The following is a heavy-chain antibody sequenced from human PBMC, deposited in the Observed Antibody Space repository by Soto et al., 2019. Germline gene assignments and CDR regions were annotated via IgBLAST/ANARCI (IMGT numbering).Heavy chain of an antibody. CDR3: ETIYSIKDNGLDV. V-gene: IGHV4-59*01. D-gene: IGHD5-18*01. Sequence: SETLSLTCAVSGGSISSYSWSWIRQSPGKGLEWIGNIYYRGRTNYNPSLKSRVTISVDTSKNQFSLKVRSVTAADKAVYYCETIYSIKDNGLDVWGQGTTVTVSS. CDR1: GGSISSYS. J-gene: IGHJ6*02. CDR2: IYYRGRT.